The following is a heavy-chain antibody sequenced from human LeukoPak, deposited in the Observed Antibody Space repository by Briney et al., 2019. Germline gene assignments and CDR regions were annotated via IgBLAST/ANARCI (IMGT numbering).Heavy chain of an antibody. Sequence: GGSLRLSCAASGFNFRDYGMEWVRQAPGKGLEWVAIVSNDGNDKKYADIVAGRFTISRDNAKNSLYLQMNSLRAEDTAVYYCARGKDTAFDYWGQGTLVAVSS. CDR2: VSNDGNDK. J-gene: IGHJ4*02. CDR3: ARGKDTAFDY. V-gene: IGHV3-30*03. D-gene: IGHD5-18*01. CDR1: GFNFRDYG.